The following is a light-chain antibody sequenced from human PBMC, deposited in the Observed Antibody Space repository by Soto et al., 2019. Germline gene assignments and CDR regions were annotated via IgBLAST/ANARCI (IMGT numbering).Light chain of an antibody. CDR3: QQYGSSPFT. V-gene: IGKV3-20*01. Sequence: IVLTQSPGTLSLSPGEGATLSCRASETVSLNYLAWYQQKPGQAPRPLIYGVSTRATGIPDRFTGGGSGTDFNLTITNLEPEDFADYFCQQYGSSPFTFGPGTKV. J-gene: IGKJ3*01. CDR1: ETVSLNY. CDR2: GVS.